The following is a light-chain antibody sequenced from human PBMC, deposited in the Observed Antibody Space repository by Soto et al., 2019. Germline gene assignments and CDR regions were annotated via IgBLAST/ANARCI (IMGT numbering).Light chain of an antibody. CDR3: QQYGSSR. CDR1: QSVSSSY. CDR2: GAS. J-gene: IGKJ5*01. Sequence: LVTPAPCTLSLSPGSAASLSCSASQSVSSSYLAWYQQKPCQAPRLLIYGASSRATGIPDRFSGSGSGTDFTLTSRRLEHEDSAVYYCQQYGSSRFGQGTRLEIK. V-gene: IGKV3-20*01.